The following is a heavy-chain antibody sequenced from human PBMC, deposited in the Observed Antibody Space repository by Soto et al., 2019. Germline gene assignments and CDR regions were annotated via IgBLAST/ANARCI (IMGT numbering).Heavy chain of an antibody. V-gene: IGHV1-18*01. D-gene: IGHD6-25*01. J-gene: IGHJ4*02. CDR1: GYTFTSYA. CDR2: ISAYNGNT. Sequence: QVQLVQSGAEVKKPGASVKVSCKASGYTFTSYAISWVRQAPGQGLEWMGWISAYNGNTNYAQKHQGRVTMTTDKSTPAADMERRSLGSDGTAVDYCARSGQPAGYWGEGTLVTVSS. CDR3: ARSGQPAGY.